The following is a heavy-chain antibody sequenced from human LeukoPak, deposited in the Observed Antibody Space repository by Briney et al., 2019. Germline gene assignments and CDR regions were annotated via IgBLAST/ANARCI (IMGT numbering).Heavy chain of an antibody. J-gene: IGHJ4*02. CDR2: MYHSGST. CDR1: GGSISSSNYY. Sequence: SETLSLTCTVSGGSISSSNYYWGWIRQPPGKGLEWIGSMYHSGSTYYNPSLKSRVTISVDTSKNQFSLKLSSVTAADSAVYYCARARKAARPDYWGQGTLVTVSS. D-gene: IGHD6-6*01. CDR3: ARARKAARPDY. V-gene: IGHV4-39*07.